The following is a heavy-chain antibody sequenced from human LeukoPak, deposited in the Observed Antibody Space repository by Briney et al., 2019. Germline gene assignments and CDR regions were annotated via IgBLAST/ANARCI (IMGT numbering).Heavy chain of an antibody. V-gene: IGHV1-46*01. CDR1: GYTFTSYY. J-gene: IGHJ4*02. Sequence: GASVKVSCKASGYTFTSYYMHWVRQAPGQGLEWMGIINPSGGSTSYAQKFQGRVTMTRDKSISTAYPQWSSLKASDTAMYYCARQKPGIVGAFDYWGQGTLVTVSS. CDR3: ARQKPGIVGAFDY. D-gene: IGHD1-26*01. CDR2: INPSGGST.